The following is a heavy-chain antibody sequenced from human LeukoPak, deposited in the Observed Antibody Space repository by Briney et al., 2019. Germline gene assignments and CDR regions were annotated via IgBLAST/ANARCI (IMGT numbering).Heavy chain of an antibody. Sequence: APVKVSCKASGYTFTGYYMHWVRQAPGQGLEWMGWINPNSGGTNYAQKFQGRVTMTRDTSISTAYMELSRLRSDDTAAYYCARGKNYDSSGYYFYVWGQGPLVTVSS. D-gene: IGHD3-22*01. CDR1: GYTFTGYY. CDR3: ARGKNYDSSGYYFYV. V-gene: IGHV1-2*02. J-gene: IGHJ1*01. CDR2: INPNSGGT.